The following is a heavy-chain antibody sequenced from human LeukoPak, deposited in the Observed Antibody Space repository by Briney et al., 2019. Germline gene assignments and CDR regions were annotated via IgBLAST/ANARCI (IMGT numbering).Heavy chain of an antibody. J-gene: IGHJ4*02. D-gene: IGHD5-18*01. Sequence: SETLSLTCTVSGGSISSYYWSWIRQPAGKGLELIGRIYTSGSTNYNPSLKSRVTMSVDTSKNQFSLKLSSVTAADTAVYYCARDLSADSYGAPFDYWGQGTLVTVSS. CDR1: GGSISSYY. V-gene: IGHV4-4*07. CDR2: IYTSGST. CDR3: ARDLSADSYGAPFDY.